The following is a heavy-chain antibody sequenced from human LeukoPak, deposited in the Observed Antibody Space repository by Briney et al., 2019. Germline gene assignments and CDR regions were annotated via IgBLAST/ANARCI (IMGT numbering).Heavy chain of an antibody. V-gene: IGHV3-74*01. Sequence: PGGSLRLSCAASGFTFSSYWMHWVRQAPGKGLVWVSRINSDGSTTSYADSVKGRFTISRDNAKNTLYLLMDSLRAEDTAVYYCARANWGNALDIWGQGTKVTVSS. D-gene: IGHD7-27*01. J-gene: IGHJ3*02. CDR3: ARANWGNALDI. CDR2: INSDGSTT. CDR1: GFTFSSYW.